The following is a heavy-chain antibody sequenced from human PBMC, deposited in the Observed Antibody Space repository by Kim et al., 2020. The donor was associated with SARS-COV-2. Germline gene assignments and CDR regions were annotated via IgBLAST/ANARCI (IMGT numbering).Heavy chain of an antibody. J-gene: IGHJ1*01. CDR3: TTAPGIAVAGTPYFQH. D-gene: IGHD6-19*01. V-gene: IGHV3-15*01. Sequence: VKGRFTISREDSKNTLYLQMNSLKTEDTAVYYCTTAPGIAVAGTPYFQHWGQGTLVTVSS.